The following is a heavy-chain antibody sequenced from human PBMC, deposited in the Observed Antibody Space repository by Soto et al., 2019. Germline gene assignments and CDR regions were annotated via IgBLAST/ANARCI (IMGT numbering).Heavy chain of an antibody. J-gene: IGHJ5*02. D-gene: IGHD3-16*02. CDR3: VRGGSYRDWFDH. V-gene: IGHV4-59*11. Sequence: SETLSLTCIVSGDSISNHYWNWIRQPPGKGLEWIGYIYYSGSTHYNPSLNSRVTISLDTSRKYFSLRLRSVTAADTALYYCVRGGSYRDWFDHWGQGILVTVSS. CDR1: GDSISNHY. CDR2: IYYSGST.